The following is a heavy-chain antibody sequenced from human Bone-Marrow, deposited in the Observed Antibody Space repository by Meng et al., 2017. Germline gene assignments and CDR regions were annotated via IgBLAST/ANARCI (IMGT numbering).Heavy chain of an antibody. CDR3: ARLFSYYYYGMDV. D-gene: IGHD3-10*02. CDR2: IYSGGST. J-gene: IGHJ6*02. CDR1: GFTVSSNY. V-gene: IGHV3-53*01. Sequence: GGSLRLSCAASGFTVSSNYMSWVRQAPGKGLEWVSVIYSGGSTYYADSVKGRFTISRDNSKNTLYLQMNSLRAEDTAVYYCARLFSYYYYGMDVWGQGTTVTVSS.